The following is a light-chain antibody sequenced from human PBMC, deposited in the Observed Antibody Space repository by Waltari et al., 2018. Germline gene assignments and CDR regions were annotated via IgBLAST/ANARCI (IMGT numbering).Light chain of an antibody. Sequence: QSALTQPASVSGSPGQSITISCTGTSSPVGGSNYFPWYQQPPGKGPKLMIFDVSKRPSGVSNPFSGSKSGNTASLTISGLQAEDEADYYCSSYTSSSTLVFGGGTKLTVL. CDR3: SSYTSSSTLV. J-gene: IGLJ2*01. CDR2: DVS. CDR1: SSPVGGSNY. V-gene: IGLV2-14*01.